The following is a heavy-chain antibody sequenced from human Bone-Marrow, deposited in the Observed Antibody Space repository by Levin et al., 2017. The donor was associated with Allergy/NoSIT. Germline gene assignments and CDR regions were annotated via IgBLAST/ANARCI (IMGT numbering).Heavy chain of an antibody. CDR3: ARVDTYDYYYGLDV. CDR1: GVAVSRNY. J-gene: IGHJ6*02. D-gene: IGHD3/OR15-3a*01. V-gene: IGHV3-66*01. CDR2: LYSGGNT. Sequence: GGSLRLSCAVSGVAVSRNYMSWVRQSPGKGLEYVSILYSGGNTFYADSVTGRFTISRDNSKNILYLQMNSLRVEDTAIYYCARVDTYDYYYGLDVWGQGTTVTVSS.